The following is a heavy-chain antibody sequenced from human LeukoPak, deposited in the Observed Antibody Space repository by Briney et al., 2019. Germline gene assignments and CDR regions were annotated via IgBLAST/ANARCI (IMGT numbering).Heavy chain of an antibody. D-gene: IGHD3-3*01. J-gene: IGHJ5*02. CDR3: ARDHLVSLREEGSGYSNWFDP. Sequence: SETLSLTCTVSGYSISSGYYWGWIRQPPGKGLEWIGSIYHSGSTYYNPSLKSRVTISVDTSKNQFSLKLSSVTAADTAVYYCARDHLVSLREEGSGYSNWFDPWGQGTLVTVSS. V-gene: IGHV4-38-2*02. CDR1: GYSISSGYY. CDR2: IYHSGST.